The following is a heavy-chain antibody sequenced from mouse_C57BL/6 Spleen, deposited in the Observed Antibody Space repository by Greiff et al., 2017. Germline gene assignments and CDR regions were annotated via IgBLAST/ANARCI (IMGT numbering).Heavy chain of an antibody. CDR3: ATGGHYYAMDY. CDR2: ISSGSSTI. J-gene: IGHJ4*01. D-gene: IGHD3-3*01. CDR1: GFTFSDYG. Sequence: EVQLVESGGGLVKPGGSLKLSCAASGFTFSDYGMHWVRQAPEKGLEWVAYISSGSSTIYYADTVKGRFTISRDNAKNTLFLQMTSLRSEDTAMYYCATGGHYYAMDYWGQGTSVTVSS. V-gene: IGHV5-17*01.